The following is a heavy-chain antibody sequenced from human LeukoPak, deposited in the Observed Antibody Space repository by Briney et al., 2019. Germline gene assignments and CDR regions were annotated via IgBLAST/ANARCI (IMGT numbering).Heavy chain of an antibody. J-gene: IGHJ4*02. Sequence: SETLSLTCAVYGGSFSGYYWSWIRQPPGKGLEWIGEINHSGSTNYNPSLKSRVTISVDTSKNQFSLKLSSVTAADTAVYYCARSVLGLWLLGPFDYWGQGTLVTVSS. CDR1: GGSFSGYY. CDR3: ARSVLGLWLLGPFDY. D-gene: IGHD5-18*01. CDR2: INHSGST. V-gene: IGHV4-34*01.